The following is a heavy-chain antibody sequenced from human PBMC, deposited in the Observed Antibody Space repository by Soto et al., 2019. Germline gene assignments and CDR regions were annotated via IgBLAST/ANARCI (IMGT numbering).Heavy chain of an antibody. CDR3: AKEERDIVVVPAADPFDY. V-gene: IGHV3-23*01. D-gene: IGHD2-2*01. Sequence: GGSLRLSCAASGFTFNGYAMHWVRQAPGKGLEWVSAISGSGGSTYYADSVKGRFTISRDNSKNTLYLQMNSLRAEDTAVYYCAKEERDIVVVPAADPFDYWGQGTLVTVSS. CDR1: GFTFNGYA. CDR2: ISGSGGST. J-gene: IGHJ4*02.